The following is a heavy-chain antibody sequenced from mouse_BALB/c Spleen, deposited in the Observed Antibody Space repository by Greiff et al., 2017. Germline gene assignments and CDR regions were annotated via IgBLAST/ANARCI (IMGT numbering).Heavy chain of an antibody. D-gene: IGHD2-3*01. J-gene: IGHJ4*01. CDR3: ARCDGFGAMDY. CDR1: GFTFSSYA. V-gene: IGHV5-6-5*01. CDR2: ISSGGST. Sequence: EVKLVESGGGLVKPGGSLKLSCAASGFTFSSYAMSWVRQTPEKRLEWVASISSGGSTYYPDSVKGRFSISRDNARNILYQHMSSLRSGDTAVYFCARCDGFGAMDYWGQGTSVTVSS.